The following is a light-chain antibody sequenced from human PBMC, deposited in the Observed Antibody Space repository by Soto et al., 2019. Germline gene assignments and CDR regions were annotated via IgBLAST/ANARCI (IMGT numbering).Light chain of an antibody. V-gene: IGLV1-47*02. Sequence: QSVLTQPPSASGTPGQRVTISCSGSSSNIGSNYVYWYQQLPGTAPKLLIYSNNQRPSGVPDRFSGSKSGTSASLAISGPRSEDEADYYCAAWDDSLIYVFGTGTKVTVL. CDR2: SNN. J-gene: IGLJ1*01. CDR1: SSNIGSNY. CDR3: AAWDDSLIYV.